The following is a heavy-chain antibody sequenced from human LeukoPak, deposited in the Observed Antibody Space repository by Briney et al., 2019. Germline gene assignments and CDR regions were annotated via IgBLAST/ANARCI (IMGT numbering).Heavy chain of an antibody. Sequence: GGSLRLSCAASGFTFSSYEMNWVRQAPGKGLEWVSYISSSGSTIYYADSVKGRFTISRDNAKNSLYLQMNSLRAEDTAVYYSARLIAAAGTDFDYWGQGTLVTVSS. CDR1: GFTFSSYE. CDR3: ARLIAAAGTDFDY. V-gene: IGHV3-48*03. J-gene: IGHJ4*02. D-gene: IGHD6-13*01. CDR2: ISSSGSTI.